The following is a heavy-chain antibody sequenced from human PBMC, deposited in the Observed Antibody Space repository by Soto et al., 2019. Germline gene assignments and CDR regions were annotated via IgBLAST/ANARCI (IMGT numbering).Heavy chain of an antibody. CDR2: INPNSGGT. V-gene: IGHV1-2*02. CDR3: ARQLRWPSGPYGMDV. J-gene: IGHJ6*02. D-gene: IGHD1-7*01. Sequence: VASVKVSCKASGYTFTGYYMHWVRQAPGQGLEWMGWINPNSGGTNYAQKFQGRVTMTRDTSISTAYMELSRLRSDDTAVYYCARQLRWPSGPYGMDVWGQGTTVTVSS. CDR1: GYTFTGYY.